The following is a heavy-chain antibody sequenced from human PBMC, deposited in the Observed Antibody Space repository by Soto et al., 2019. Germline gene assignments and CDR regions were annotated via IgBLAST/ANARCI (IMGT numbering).Heavy chain of an antibody. CDR3: AKDGLGYCSSTSCYRHYYYGMDV. CDR1: GFTFSNYA. J-gene: IGHJ6*02. V-gene: IGHV3-23*01. D-gene: IGHD2-2*02. CDR2: IVGSGATT. Sequence: EVQLLESGGGLVQPGGSLRLSCAASGFTFSNYAMSWVRQAPGEGLEWVSAIVGSGATTHYADSVKGRFTISRDNSKRTVYLQMNSLRAEDTGVYYCAKDGLGYCSSTSCYRHYYYGMDVWGQGTTVTVSS.